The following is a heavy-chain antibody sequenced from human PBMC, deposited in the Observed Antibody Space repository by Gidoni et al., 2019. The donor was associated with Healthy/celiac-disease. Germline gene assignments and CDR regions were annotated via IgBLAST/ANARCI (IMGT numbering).Heavy chain of an antibody. CDR1: GFPFAAYA. CDR3: AKDIYSSGYLSFGYYYYGMDV. Sequence: EVQLVESGGGLVQPGRSLRLSCAASGFPFAAYAMPWVRQAPGKGQEWVSGISWNSVSIGYADSVKGRFTISRDNAKNSLYLQMNSLRAEDTALYYCAKDIYSSGYLSFGYYYYGMDVWGQGTTVTVSS. V-gene: IGHV3-9*01. J-gene: IGHJ6*02. D-gene: IGHD3-22*01. CDR2: ISWNSVSI.